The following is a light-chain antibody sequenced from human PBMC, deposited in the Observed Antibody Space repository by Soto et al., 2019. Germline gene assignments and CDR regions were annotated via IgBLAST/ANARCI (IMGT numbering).Light chain of an antibody. CDR1: QSVNSNY. J-gene: IGKJ1*01. Sequence: EIVLTQSPGTLSLSPGERATLSCRASQSVNSNYLAWYQRKPGQAPRLLIYVASNRATDIPYRFSASGSGTDFPLTITRLEAEDFAVYYCQQYDSTPPTFGEGTKVEV. CDR3: QQYDSTPPT. CDR2: VAS. V-gene: IGKV3-20*01.